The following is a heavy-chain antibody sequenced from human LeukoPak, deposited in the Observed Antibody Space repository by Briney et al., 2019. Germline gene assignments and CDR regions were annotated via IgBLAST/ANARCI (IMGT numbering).Heavy chain of an antibody. J-gene: IGHJ4*02. CDR3: ARAELSRSYAY. CDR2: IKQDGSEK. CDR1: GLTFCSYW. V-gene: IGHV3-7*03. Sequence: GGSLRLSCAASGLTFCSYWMSWVTQAPGKGLEGGANIKQDGSEKDYVDSVKGRFTISRDNARNSLYLQMNSLRAEDTAVYYCARAELSRSYAYWGQGTLVTVSS. D-gene: IGHD1-26*01.